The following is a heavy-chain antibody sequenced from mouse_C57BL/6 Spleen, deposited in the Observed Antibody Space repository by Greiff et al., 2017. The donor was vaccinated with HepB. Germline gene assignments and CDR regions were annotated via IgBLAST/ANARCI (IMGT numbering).Heavy chain of an antibody. V-gene: IGHV3-6*01. CDR2: ISYDGSN. CDR1: GYSITSGYY. Sequence: EVQLQESGPGLVKPSQSLSLTCSVTGYSITSGYYWNWIRQFPGNKLEWMGYISYDGSNNYNPSLKNRISITRDTSKNQFFLKLNSVTTEDTATYYCARGPFGPNYWGQGTTLTVSS. J-gene: IGHJ2*01. CDR3: ARGPFGPNY.